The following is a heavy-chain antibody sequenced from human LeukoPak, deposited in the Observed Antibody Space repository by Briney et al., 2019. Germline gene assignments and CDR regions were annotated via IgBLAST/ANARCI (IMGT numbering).Heavy chain of an antibody. CDR2: INPKNAGT. CDR3: ARTLYIAAVPGGFDY. Sequence: ASVKVSCKASGYTFTGHYLHWVRQAPGQGLEWMGWINPKNAGTNFAQRFQGRVAMTRDTSISTVYMELSRLRSDDTALYYCARTLYIAAVPGGFDYWGQGSLVTVSS. V-gene: IGHV1-2*02. D-gene: IGHD6-13*01. CDR1: GYTFTGHY. J-gene: IGHJ4*02.